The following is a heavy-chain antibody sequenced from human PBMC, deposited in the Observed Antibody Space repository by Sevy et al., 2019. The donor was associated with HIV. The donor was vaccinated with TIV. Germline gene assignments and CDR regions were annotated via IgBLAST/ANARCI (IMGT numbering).Heavy chain of an antibody. V-gene: IGHV7-4-1*02. CDR3: ARDEIDYGGLNYFYGMDV. CDR1: GYTFTSYA. J-gene: IGHJ6*02. Sequence: GASVKVSCKASGYTFTSYAMNWVRQAPGQGLEWMGWINTNTGNPTYAQGFTGRFVFSLDTSVRTAYLQISSLKAEDTAVYYCARDEIDYGGLNYFYGMDVWGQGTTVTVSS. CDR2: INTNTGNP. D-gene: IGHD4-17*01.